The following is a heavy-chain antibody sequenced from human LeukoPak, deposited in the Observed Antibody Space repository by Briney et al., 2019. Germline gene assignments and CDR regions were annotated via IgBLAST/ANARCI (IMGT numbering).Heavy chain of an antibody. V-gene: IGHV3-30-3*01. CDR3: ARGPSRVMITFGGVIVTLDY. CDR1: GFTFSSYA. Sequence: GGSLRLSCAASGFTFSSYAMHWVRQAPGKGLEWVAVISYDGSNKYYADSVKGRFTISRDNSKNTLYLQMNSLRAEDTAVYYCARGPSRVMITFGGVIVTLDYWGQGTLVTVSS. D-gene: IGHD3-16*02. CDR2: ISYDGSNK. J-gene: IGHJ4*02.